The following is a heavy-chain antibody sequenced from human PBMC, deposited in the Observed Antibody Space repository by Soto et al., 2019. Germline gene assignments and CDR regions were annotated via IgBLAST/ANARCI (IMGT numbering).Heavy chain of an antibody. J-gene: IGHJ5*02. CDR3: ARLWDRWFDA. CDR2: IKHKADGYIT. CDR1: GFTFSDHY. V-gene: IGHV3-72*01. D-gene: IGHD1-26*01. Sequence: EVQLVESGGGLVQPGGSLRLSCAASGFTFSDHYMEWVRQAPGKGLEWVGRIKHKADGYITEYAASVEGRFTISRDDSRNSLWLQMNSLKTEDTAVYYCARLWDRWFDAWGQGTLVTVSS.